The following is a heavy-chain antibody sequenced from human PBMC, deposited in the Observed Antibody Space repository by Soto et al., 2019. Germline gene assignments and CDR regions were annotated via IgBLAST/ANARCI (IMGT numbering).Heavy chain of an antibody. CDR2: IGNSGDIS. V-gene: IGHV3-23*01. CDR3: ARRQVGATKGKSWFDS. CDR1: GVDFSSHT. Sequence: QRLSCSASGVDFSSHTMIWVRQAPGKGLEWVASIGNSGDISNYGDSVKGRFTISRDNSKNTLYLQMNSLRAEDTALYFCARRQVGATKGKSWFDSWGKVTRVTVSS. J-gene: IGHJ5*01. D-gene: IGHD1-26*01.